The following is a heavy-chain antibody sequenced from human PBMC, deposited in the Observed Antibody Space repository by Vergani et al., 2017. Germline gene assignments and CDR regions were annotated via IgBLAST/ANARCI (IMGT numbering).Heavy chain of an antibody. CDR1: GFTFSDYY. J-gene: IGHJ6*03. CDR3: AAGVVVGPGDPHYYYYYYMDV. V-gene: IGHV3-11*01. D-gene: IGHD2-2*01. Sequence: QVQLVESGGGLVKPGGSLRLSCAASGFTFSDYYMSWIRQAPGKGLEWVSYISSSGSTIYYADSVKGRFTISRDNAKNSLYLQMNSLRAEDTAVYYCAAGVVVGPGDPHYYYYYYMDVWGKGTTVTVSS. CDR2: ISSSGSTI.